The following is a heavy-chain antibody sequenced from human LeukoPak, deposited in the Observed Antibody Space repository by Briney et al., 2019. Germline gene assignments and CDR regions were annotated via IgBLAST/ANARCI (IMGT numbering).Heavy chain of an antibody. J-gene: IGHJ4*02. D-gene: IGHD1-20*01. CDR1: GGTFSSYA. Sequence: SVKVSCKASGGTFSSYAISWVRQAPGQGLEWMGGIIPIFGTANYAQKFQGRVTITADESTSTAYMELSSLRSEDTAVYYRARGVNWNDDSTSFDYWGQGTLVTVSS. CDR3: ARGVNWNDDSTSFDY. V-gene: IGHV1-69*01. CDR2: IIPIFGTA.